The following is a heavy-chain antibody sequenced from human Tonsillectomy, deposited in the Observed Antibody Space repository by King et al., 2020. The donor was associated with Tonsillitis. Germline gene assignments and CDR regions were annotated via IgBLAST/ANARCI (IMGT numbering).Heavy chain of an antibody. CDR1: GGSISSDVDH. V-gene: IGHV4-31*03. CDR3: AKQKVDYGENSWSLDFGFDV. D-gene: IGHD4-23*01. J-gene: IGHJ3*01. CDR2: IYYSGST. Sequence: VQLQESGPGLVKPSQTLSLTCTVSGGSISSDVDHWNWIRQHPGEGLEWIGSIYYSGSTSYNPSLTSRVTISLDTSKNKFSLKLTSVTAADTAVDYCAKQKVDYGENSWSLDFGFDVWGQGTMVTVSS.